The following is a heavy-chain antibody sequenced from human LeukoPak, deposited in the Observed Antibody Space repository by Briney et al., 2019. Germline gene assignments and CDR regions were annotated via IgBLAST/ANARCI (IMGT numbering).Heavy chain of an antibody. V-gene: IGHV1-2*02. CDR3: ARDVGATPGYFDY. J-gene: IGHJ4*02. Sequence: ASVKVSCKPSGYTFTGYFIQWVRQAPGQGLEWMGWINPSSGGTNYPQKFQGRVTMSRDTSLSTAYMEVSGLTSDDTAVYYCARDVGATPGYFDYWGQGTLVTVSS. CDR2: INPSSGGT. CDR1: GYTFTGYF. D-gene: IGHD1-26*01.